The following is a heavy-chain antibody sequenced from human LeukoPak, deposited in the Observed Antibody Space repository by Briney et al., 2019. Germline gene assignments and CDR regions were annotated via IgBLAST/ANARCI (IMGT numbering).Heavy chain of an antibody. Sequence: ASVKVSCKASGYTFTSYGISWVRQAPGQGLEWMGWISAYNGNTNYAQKLQGRVTMTRDTSISTAYMELSRLTSDDTAVYYCARDSSGWYRWFDLWGQGTLVTVSS. J-gene: IGHJ5*02. CDR2: ISAYNGNT. CDR1: GYTFTSYG. CDR3: ARDSSGWYRWFDL. D-gene: IGHD6-19*01. V-gene: IGHV1-18*01.